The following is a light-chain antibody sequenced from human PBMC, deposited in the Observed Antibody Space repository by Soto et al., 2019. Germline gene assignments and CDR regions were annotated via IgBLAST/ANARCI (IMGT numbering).Light chain of an antibody. CDR3: LQYNNWPPLT. CDR1: QSVSTN. CDR2: GAS. V-gene: IGKV3-15*01. J-gene: IGKJ1*01. Sequence: EIVMTQSPATLSVSPGERATLSCRASQSVSTNLAWYQQRPGQAPRLLIYGASTRATGIPARFSGSGSATEFTLTISSRQSEDFAVYYCLQYNNWPPLTFGQGTKVEIK.